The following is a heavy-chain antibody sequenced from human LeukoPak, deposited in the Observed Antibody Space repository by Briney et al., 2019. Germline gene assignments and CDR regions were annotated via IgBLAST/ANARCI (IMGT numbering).Heavy chain of an antibody. D-gene: IGHD2-21*01. CDR1: GFTFSSYA. V-gene: IGHV3-23*01. CDR3: ARDLSVVVIAKFFDY. Sequence: GGSLRLSCAASGFTFSSYAMSWVRQAPGKGLEWVSAISGSGGSTYYADSVKGRFTISRDNSKNTLYLQMNSLRAEDTAVYYCARDLSVVVIAKFFDYWGQGTLVTVSS. J-gene: IGHJ4*02. CDR2: ISGSGGST.